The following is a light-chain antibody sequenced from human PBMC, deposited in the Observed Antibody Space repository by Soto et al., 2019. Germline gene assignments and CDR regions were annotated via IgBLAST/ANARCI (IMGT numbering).Light chain of an antibody. CDR3: LQDYNYPWT. CDR2: AAS. Sequence: IRMTQSTSSLSASVGDRVTITCRASQGIRIDLGWYQQKSGKAPKLLIYAASNLQSGVPSRFSGSGSGTDFTLTISSLQPEDFATYYCLQDYNYPWTFGQGTKVAI. V-gene: IGKV1-6*01. J-gene: IGKJ1*01. CDR1: QGIRID.